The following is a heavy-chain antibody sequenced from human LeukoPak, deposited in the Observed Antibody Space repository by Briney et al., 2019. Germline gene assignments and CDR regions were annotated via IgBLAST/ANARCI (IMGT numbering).Heavy chain of an antibody. CDR1: GYTFTGYY. CDR3: AREVGPNLGGYYFDY. V-gene: IGHV1-69*13. D-gene: IGHD1-26*01. Sequence: SVKVSCKASGYTFTGYYMHWVRQAPGQGLEWMGGIIPIFGTANYAQKFQGRVTITADESTSTAYMELSSLRSEDTAVYYCAREVGPNLGGYYFDYWGQGTLVTVSS. CDR2: IIPIFGTA. J-gene: IGHJ4*02.